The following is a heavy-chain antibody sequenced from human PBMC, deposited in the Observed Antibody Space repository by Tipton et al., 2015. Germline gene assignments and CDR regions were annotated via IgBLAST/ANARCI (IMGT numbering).Heavy chain of an antibody. J-gene: IGHJ4*02. V-gene: IGHV1-69*01. CDR1: GGTFSNHA. D-gene: IGHD2-2*02. CDR3: ARDRGTSWYTLGY. CDR2: IIPIYNTS. Sequence: QSGAEVKKPGSSVKVSCKASGGTFSNHAISWVRQAPGQGLEWMGGIIPIYNTSNYAQKFQGRVTITGDESTRTAYMELSSLRSEDTAVYYCARDRGTSWYTLGYWGQGTLVSVSS.